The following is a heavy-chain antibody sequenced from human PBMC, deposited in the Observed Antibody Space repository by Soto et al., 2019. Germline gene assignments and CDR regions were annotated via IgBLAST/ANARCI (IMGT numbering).Heavy chain of an antibody. D-gene: IGHD2-15*01. CDR2: FDPEDGET. J-gene: IGHJ3*02. V-gene: IGHV1-24*01. Sequence: QVQLVQSGAEVKKPGASVKVSCKVSGYTLTELSMHWVRQAPGKGLEWMGGFDPEDGETIYAQKFQGRVTMTEDTSTDTAYMELSSLRSEDTAVYYCATPRCSGGSCYRPPAFDIWGQGTMVTVSS. CDR1: GYTLTELS. CDR3: ATPRCSGGSCYRPPAFDI.